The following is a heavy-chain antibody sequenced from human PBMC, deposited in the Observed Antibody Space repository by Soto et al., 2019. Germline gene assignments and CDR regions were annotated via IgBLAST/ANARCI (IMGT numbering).Heavy chain of an antibody. J-gene: IGHJ6*02. CDR2: IIPIFGTA. Sequence: SVKISCKASGGTFSSYAISWVRQAPGQWLEWMGGIIPIFGTANYAQKFQGRVTITADESTSTAYMELSSLRSEDTAVYYCARDLTRIVVVPAAIGTYGMDVWGQGTTGTVSS. D-gene: IGHD2-2*02. V-gene: IGHV1-69*13. CDR1: GGTFSSYA. CDR3: ARDLTRIVVVPAAIGTYGMDV.